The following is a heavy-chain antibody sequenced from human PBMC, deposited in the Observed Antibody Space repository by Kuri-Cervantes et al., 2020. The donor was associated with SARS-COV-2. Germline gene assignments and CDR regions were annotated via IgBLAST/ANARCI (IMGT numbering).Heavy chain of an antibody. CDR3: AREGGYWDYYYYYYMDV. CDR1: GFTFSSYA. CDR2: ISGSGGST. D-gene: IGHD3-22*01. J-gene: IGHJ6*03. V-gene: IGHV3-23*01. Sequence: GESLKISCAASGFTFSSYAMSWVRQAPGKGLEWVSAISGSGGSTYYADSVKGRFTISRDNSKNTLYLQMNSLRAEDTAVYYCAREGGYWDYYYYYYMDVWGKGTTVT.